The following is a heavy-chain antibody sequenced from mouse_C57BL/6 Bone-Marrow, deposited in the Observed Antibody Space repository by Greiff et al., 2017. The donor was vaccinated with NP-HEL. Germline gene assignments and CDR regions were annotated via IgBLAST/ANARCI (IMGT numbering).Heavy chain of an antibody. V-gene: IGHV1-72*01. J-gene: IGHJ1*03. Sequence: QVQLQQPGADLVKPGASVKLSCKASGYTFTSYWMHWVKQRPGRGLEWIGRIDPNSGGTKSNEKFKTKATLTVDKPSSTAYMQLSSLTSEDSAVYYLARYYYGSGGWYFDFWDRGTTVTVSS. CDR2: IDPNSGGT. CDR3: ARYYYGSGGWYFDF. CDR1: GYTFTSYW. D-gene: IGHD1-1*01.